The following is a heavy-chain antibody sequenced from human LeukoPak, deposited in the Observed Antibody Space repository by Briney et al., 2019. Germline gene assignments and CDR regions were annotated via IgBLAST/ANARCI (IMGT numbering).Heavy chain of an antibody. CDR2: ISGSGGST. Sequence: GGSLRLSCAASRFTFNSYAMSWVRQAPGKGLEWVSTISGSGGSTYYADSVEGRFTISRDNSKNTLYLQLNSLRAEDTAVYYCAKDVWAYGSGYYVNHGFDFWGQGTMVTVSS. CDR1: RFTFNSYA. V-gene: IGHV3-23*01. J-gene: IGHJ3*01. D-gene: IGHD3-10*01. CDR3: AKDVWAYGSGYYVNHGFDF.